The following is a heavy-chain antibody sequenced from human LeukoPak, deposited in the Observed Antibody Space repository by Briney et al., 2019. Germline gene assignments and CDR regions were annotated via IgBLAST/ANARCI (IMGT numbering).Heavy chain of an antibody. CDR2: IYYSGRT. Sequence: SETLSLTCTVPGGSISSTSYYWDWIRQPPGKGLEWTGTIYYSGRTYYNPALNSRVTISVDTSKSQFSLKMRSVTAADTALYYCARGRYYGSGSYYFTFNWFDPWGPGTLVTVSS. D-gene: IGHD3-10*01. V-gene: IGHV4-39*01. J-gene: IGHJ5*02. CDR3: ARGRYYGSGSYYFTFNWFDP. CDR1: GGSISSTSYY.